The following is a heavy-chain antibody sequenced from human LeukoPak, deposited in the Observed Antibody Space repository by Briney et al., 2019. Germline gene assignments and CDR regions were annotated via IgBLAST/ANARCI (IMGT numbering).Heavy chain of an antibody. D-gene: IGHD2/OR15-2a*01. J-gene: IGHJ6*02. CDR1: GFTFSNYW. CDR2: INQGESEK. Sequence: GGSLRLSCAASGFTFSNYWMSWVRQAPGRGLEWVANINQGESEKYYVDSVKGRFTISRDNAKNSLYLQMNTLRAEDTAVYYCARVRVSSYYGMDIWGQGTTVTVSS. CDR3: ARVRVSSYYGMDI. V-gene: IGHV3-7*05.